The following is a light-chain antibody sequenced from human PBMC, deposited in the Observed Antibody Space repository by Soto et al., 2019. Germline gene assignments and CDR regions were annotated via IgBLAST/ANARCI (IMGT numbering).Light chain of an antibody. CDR2: VDSDGSH. Sequence: QPVLTQSPSASASLGTSVKLTCTLSSVHSSFTIAWHQQQPQKGPRYLMKVDSDGSHTKGDGIPDRFSGSSSGAERYLTISSLQSEDEADYYCQTWATGIQVFGGGTKLTVL. J-gene: IGLJ3*02. CDR1: SVHSSFT. CDR3: QTWATGIQV. V-gene: IGLV4-69*01.